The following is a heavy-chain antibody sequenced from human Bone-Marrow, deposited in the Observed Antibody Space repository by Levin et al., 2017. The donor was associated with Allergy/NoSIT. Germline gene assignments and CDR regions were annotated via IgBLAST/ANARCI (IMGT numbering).Heavy chain of an antibody. CDR1: GFTLSDHY. J-gene: IGHJ4*02. CDR2: TRNKTYSYST. D-gene: IGHD1-26*01. V-gene: IGHV3-72*01. CDR3: VKISGVGTARQSIDF. Sequence: GESLKISCTVSGFTLSDHYIDWVRQAPGKGLEWVGRTRNKTYSYSTEYGASVKGRLIISRDDSKNSVHLQMNSLKTGDTAVYYCVKISGVGTARQSIDFWGQGTLVIVSS.